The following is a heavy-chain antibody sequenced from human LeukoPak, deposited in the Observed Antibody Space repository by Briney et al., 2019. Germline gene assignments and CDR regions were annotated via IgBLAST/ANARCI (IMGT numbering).Heavy chain of an antibody. Sequence: PGGSLRLSCAASGFTFSSYSMNWVRQAPGKGLEWVSSISSSRSYIYYADPVKGRFTISRDNAKNSLYLQMNSLRAEDTAVYYCAREGQQLVGGDAFDIWGQGTMVTVSS. D-gene: IGHD6-13*01. CDR1: GFTFSSYS. V-gene: IGHV3-21*01. J-gene: IGHJ3*02. CDR2: ISSSRSYI. CDR3: AREGQQLVGGDAFDI.